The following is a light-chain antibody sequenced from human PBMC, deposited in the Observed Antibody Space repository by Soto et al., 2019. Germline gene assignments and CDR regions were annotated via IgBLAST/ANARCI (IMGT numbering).Light chain of an antibody. J-gene: IGKJ2*01. V-gene: IGKV1-39*01. CDR2: AAS. CDR1: QTISIY. CDR3: QQSYSSPHT. Sequence: DIQMTQSPSSLCASVGDRVTITCRASQTISIYLNWYQQKPGKAPKLLIYAASSLQSGVPSRFSGSGSGTDFTLTISSLLPEDFATYYCQQSYSSPHTFGQGTKLEIK.